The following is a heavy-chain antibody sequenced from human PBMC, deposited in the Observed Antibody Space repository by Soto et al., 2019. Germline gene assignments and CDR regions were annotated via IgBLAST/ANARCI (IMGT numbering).Heavy chain of an antibody. D-gene: IGHD4-17*01. V-gene: IGHV1-18*01. CDR2: ISAYNGNT. J-gene: IGHJ5*02. CDR3: ARGGADYGTHYNWFDP. Sequence: GASVKVSCKASGYTFTNFGISWVRQAPGQGLEWMGWISAYNGNTNYAQKLQGRVTMTTDTSTSTAYMELRSLRSDDTAVYYCARGGADYGTHYNWFDPWGQGTLVTVSS. CDR1: GYTFTNFG.